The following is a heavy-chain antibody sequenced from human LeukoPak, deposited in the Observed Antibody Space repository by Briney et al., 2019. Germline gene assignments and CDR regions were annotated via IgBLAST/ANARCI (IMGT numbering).Heavy chain of an antibody. J-gene: IGHJ4*02. CDR3: ARDLLAGAPGEDY. Sequence: PGGSLRLSCAASGFTFSSYWMSWVRQAPGKGLEWGANIKQDGSEKYCVDSVKGRFTISRDNAKNSLYLQMNSLRAEDTAVYYCARDLLAGAPGEDYWGQGTLVTVSS. V-gene: IGHV3-7*01. D-gene: IGHD1-26*01. CDR2: IKQDGSEK. CDR1: GFTFSSYW.